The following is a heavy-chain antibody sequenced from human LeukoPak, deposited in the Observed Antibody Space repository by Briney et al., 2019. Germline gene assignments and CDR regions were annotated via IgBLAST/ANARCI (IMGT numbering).Heavy chain of an antibody. J-gene: IGHJ4*02. CDR1: GFTFSSYA. D-gene: IGHD4-23*01. V-gene: IGHV3-48*02. Sequence: GGSLRLSCAASGFTFSSYAMTWVRQTPGKGLEWVSYIGTSSSIIYYADSVKGRFTISRDNAKNSLYLQMNSLRDEDTAVYYCARHDYAGNSGDYWGQGTLVTVSS. CDR2: IGTSSSII. CDR3: ARHDYAGNSGDY.